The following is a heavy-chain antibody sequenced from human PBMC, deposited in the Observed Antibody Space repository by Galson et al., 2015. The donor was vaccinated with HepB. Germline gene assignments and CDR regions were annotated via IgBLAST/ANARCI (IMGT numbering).Heavy chain of an antibody. CDR2: IYSGGST. V-gene: IGHV3-53*01. CDR3: ARSPQARYSMNYYFDY. Sequence: SLRLSCAASGFTVSSNYMSWVRQAPGKGLEWVSVIYSGGSTYYADSVKGRFTISRDNSKNTLYLQMNSLRAEDTAVYYCARSPQARYSMNYYFDYWGQGTLVTVSS. J-gene: IGHJ4*02. CDR1: GFTVSSNY. D-gene: IGHD3-16*02.